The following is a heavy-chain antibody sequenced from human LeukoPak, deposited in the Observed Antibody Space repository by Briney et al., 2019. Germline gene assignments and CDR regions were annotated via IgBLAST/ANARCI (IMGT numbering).Heavy chain of an antibody. V-gene: IGHV4-39*07. Sequence: SETLSLTCTVSGGSISSGDYYWGWIRQLPGKGLEWIGYIYYSGRTYYNPSLKSRVTISVDTSKNQFSLKLSSVTAADTAVYYCARAIHYDFWSGYANWFDPWGQGTLVTVSS. CDR2: IYYSGRT. D-gene: IGHD3-3*01. CDR1: GGSISSGDYY. J-gene: IGHJ5*02. CDR3: ARAIHYDFWSGYANWFDP.